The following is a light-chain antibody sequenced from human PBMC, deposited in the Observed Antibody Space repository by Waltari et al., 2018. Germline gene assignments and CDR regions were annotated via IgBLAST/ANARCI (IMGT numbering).Light chain of an antibody. CDR2: GNS. J-gene: IGLJ1*01. CDR3: QAYDSSLSGPRYV. CDR1: SSNIGAGSD. V-gene: IGLV1-40*01. Sequence: QSVLTQPPSVSAAPGQRVTISCTGSSSNIGAGSDVHWYQQLPGRAPTLLIVGNSHRPPGVSDRFSGSKSGTSASLAITGLQAADEADYYCQAYDSSLSGPRYVFGTGTTVTVL.